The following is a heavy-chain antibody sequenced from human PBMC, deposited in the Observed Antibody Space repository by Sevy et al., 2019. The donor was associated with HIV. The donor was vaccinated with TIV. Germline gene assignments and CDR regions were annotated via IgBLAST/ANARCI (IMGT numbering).Heavy chain of an antibody. J-gene: IGHJ6*03. D-gene: IGHD3-10*01. V-gene: IGHV3-9*03. Sequence: GGSLRLSCAASGFTFDDYAMHWVRQAPGKGLEWVSGISWNSGSIGYADSVKGRFTISRDNAKNSLYLQMNSLRAEDMALYYCAKGVVRGVYGHLRYYYMDVWGKGTTVTVSS. CDR3: AKGVVRGVYGHLRYYYMDV. CDR1: GFTFDDYA. CDR2: ISWNSGSI.